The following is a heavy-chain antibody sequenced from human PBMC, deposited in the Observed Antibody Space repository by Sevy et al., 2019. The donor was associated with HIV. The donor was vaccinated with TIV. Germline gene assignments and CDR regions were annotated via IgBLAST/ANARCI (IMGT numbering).Heavy chain of an antibody. CDR1: GFTFTTYW. Sequence: GGSPRLSCAASGFTFTTYWMTWVRQAPGKGLEWVANINQDGSKINYVDSVKGRFIISRDNAKKSLYVQMNSLRADDTAVYYCARVGIFEKSESQYRFTDYWGQGTLVTVSS. CDR2: INQDGSKI. CDR3: ARVGIFEKSESQYRFTDY. D-gene: IGHD6-6*01. J-gene: IGHJ4*02. V-gene: IGHV3-7*01.